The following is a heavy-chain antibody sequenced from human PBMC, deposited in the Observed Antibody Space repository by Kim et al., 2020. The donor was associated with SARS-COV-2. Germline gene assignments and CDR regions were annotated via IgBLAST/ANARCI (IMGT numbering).Heavy chain of an antibody. Sequence: QKFPGRVTMTRDTSSSTAYMELSRLRSDDTAVYYCASYTRSIAARPGFDYWGQGTLVTVSS. D-gene: IGHD6-6*01. V-gene: IGHV1-2*02. CDR3: ASYTRSIAARPGFDY. J-gene: IGHJ4*02.